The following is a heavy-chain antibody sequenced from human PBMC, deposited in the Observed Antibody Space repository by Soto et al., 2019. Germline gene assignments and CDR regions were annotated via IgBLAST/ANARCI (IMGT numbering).Heavy chain of an antibody. V-gene: IGHV4-34*01. D-gene: IGHD2-21*01. Sequence: PSETLSLTCAVYGGSFSGYYWSWIRQPPGKGLEWIGEINHSGSTNYNPSLKSRVTISVDTSKNQFSLKLSSVTAADTAVYYCARLTIPIRPYCYYYGMDVWGQGTTVTVSS. CDR2: INHSGST. CDR1: GGSFSGYY. J-gene: IGHJ6*02. CDR3: ARLTIPIRPYCYYYGMDV.